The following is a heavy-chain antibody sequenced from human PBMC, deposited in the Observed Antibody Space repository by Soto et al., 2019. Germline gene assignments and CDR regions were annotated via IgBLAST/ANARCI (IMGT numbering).Heavy chain of an antibody. CDR2: MNPNSGNT. Sequence: ASVKVSCKASGYTFTSYDINWVRQATGQGLEWMGWMNPNSGNTGYAQKFQGRVTMTRNTSISTAYMELSSLRSEDTAVYYCARAPYITIFGVATYYYYYYYMDVWGKGTTVTVSS. CDR3: ARAPYITIFGVATYYYYYYYMDV. D-gene: IGHD3-3*01. CDR1: GYTFTSYD. V-gene: IGHV1-8*01. J-gene: IGHJ6*03.